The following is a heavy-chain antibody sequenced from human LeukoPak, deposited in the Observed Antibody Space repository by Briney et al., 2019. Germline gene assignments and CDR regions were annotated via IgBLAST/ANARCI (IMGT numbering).Heavy chain of an antibody. J-gene: IGHJ4*02. D-gene: IGHD6-19*01. CDR3: ARLLAGTDY. Sequence: ASETLSLTCAVYGGSFSGYYWSWIRQPPGKGLEWIGEINHSGSTNYNPSLKSRVTISVDTSKNQFSLKLSSVTAADTAVYYCARLLAGTDYWGQGTLVTVSS. V-gene: IGHV4-34*01. CDR1: GGSFSGYY. CDR2: INHSGST.